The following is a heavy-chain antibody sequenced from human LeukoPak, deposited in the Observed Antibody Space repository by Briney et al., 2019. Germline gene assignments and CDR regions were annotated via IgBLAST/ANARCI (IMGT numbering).Heavy chain of an antibody. D-gene: IGHD5-24*01. V-gene: IGHV4-34*01. CDR3: GRGPTISGSGYFDY. J-gene: IGHJ4*03. CDR2: INHRGDT. Sequence: SETLSLTCAVYGGSFSTYYWSWIRQSPGKGLEWIAEINHRGDTNYNPSVKSRVTISVDTTKNQFSLKVRSVTADETAVYYCGRGPTISGSGYFDYWGQGTLVTVSS. CDR1: GGSFSTYY.